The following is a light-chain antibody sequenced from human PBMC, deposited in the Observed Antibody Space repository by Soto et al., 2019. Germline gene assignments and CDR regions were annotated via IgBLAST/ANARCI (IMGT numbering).Light chain of an antibody. J-gene: IGKJ1*01. CDR2: DAS. CDR3: QQYNSYWT. CDR1: QTINYW. V-gene: IGKV1-5*01. Sequence: IRMTQSPSTLSASVGDRVTITCRASQTINYWLAWYQQKPGKAPKVLIYDASSLESGVPSRFSGSGSGTEVTLTINSLQPDDLAAYYSQQYNSYWTFGQGTKVDIK.